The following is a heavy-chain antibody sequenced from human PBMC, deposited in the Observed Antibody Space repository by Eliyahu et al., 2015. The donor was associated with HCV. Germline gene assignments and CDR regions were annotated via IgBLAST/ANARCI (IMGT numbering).Heavy chain of an antibody. CDR2: IKEKRDGGPT. J-gene: IGHJ3*02. Sequence: EVTLVESGGDLVXPGGSLRLSCAASGLIFSKAWMSWVRQAPGKGLEWVGRIKEKRDGGPTEYAAPVKGRFTTSRDDSRNTLFLQMNSLKTEDTAVYYCTTDRWNSDADSHDAFDIWGQGTMVTVS. V-gene: IGHV3-15*01. CDR3: TTDRWNSDADSHDAFDI. CDR1: GLIFSKAW. D-gene: IGHD1-26*01.